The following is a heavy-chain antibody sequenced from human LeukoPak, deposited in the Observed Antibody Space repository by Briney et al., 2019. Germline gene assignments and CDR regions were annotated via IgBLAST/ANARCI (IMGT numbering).Heavy chain of an antibody. Sequence: GASVKVSCKASGYTFTDYYMHWVRQAPGQGLEWMGWINPNSGGTNYAQNFQGRATTTRDTSIRTAYMELSSLRSDDTAVYYCARSMSGGLGFFQSWGQGTLVAVSS. CDR3: ARSMSGGLGFFQS. CDR1: GYTFTDYY. V-gene: IGHV1-2*02. CDR2: INPNSGGT. J-gene: IGHJ1*01. D-gene: IGHD2-15*01.